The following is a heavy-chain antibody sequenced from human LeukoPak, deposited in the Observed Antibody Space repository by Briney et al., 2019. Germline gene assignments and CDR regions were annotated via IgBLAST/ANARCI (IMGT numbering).Heavy chain of an antibody. J-gene: IGHJ4*02. CDR3: ARGGWNYFDY. CDR1: GGSISGYY. V-gene: IGHV4-59*01. D-gene: IGHD6-19*01. CDR2: INYSGST. Sequence: SSETLSLTCTVSGGSISGYYCSWIRQPLGKGLEWIGYINYSGSTNYNPPLKSRVTMSVDVSKNQFSLKLSSVTAADTAVYYCARGGWNYFDYWGQGILATVSS.